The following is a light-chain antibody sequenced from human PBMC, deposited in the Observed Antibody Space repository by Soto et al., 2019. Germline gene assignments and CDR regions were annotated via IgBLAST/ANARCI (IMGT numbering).Light chain of an antibody. V-gene: IGKV2-28*01. CDR2: LGS. CDR3: MQGLQSTIT. CDR1: QSLLHRNGKNY. J-gene: IGKJ5*01. Sequence: VMTQSPFSLAVTPGESASISCRSSQSLLHRNGKNYLDWYLQKPGQSPQLLIYLGSSRASGVPDRVSGSGSGTDFTLKIDRVEAEDVGIYYCMQGLQSTITFGQGTRLEIK.